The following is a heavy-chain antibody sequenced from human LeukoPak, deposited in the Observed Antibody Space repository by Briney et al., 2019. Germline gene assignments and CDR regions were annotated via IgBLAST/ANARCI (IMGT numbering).Heavy chain of an antibody. CDR1: GFTFDDYT. CDR2: ISWDGGST. J-gene: IGHJ3*02. V-gene: IGHV3-43*01. Sequence: PGRSLRLSCAASGFTFDDYTMHWVRQAPGKGLEWVSLISWDGGSTYYADSVKGRFTISRDNTKNSVYLQMSSLRSEDTAVYYCARELSPLRNGDHDAFDIWGQGTMVTVSS. CDR3: ARELSPLRNGDHDAFDI. D-gene: IGHD4-17*01.